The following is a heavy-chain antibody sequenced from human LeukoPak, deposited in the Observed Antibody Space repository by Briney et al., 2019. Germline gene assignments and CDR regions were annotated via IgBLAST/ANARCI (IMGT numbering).Heavy chain of an antibody. D-gene: IGHD6-13*01. CDR2: ISSSGTTI. Sequence: PGGFLRLSCAASGFTFSSYEMNWVRQAPGKGLEWISYISSSGTTIYYADSVKGRFTISRDNAKNSLYLQMNSLRAEDTAVYYCARSYSSTWYLYYFDYWGQGTLVTVSS. J-gene: IGHJ4*02. CDR1: GFTFSSYE. CDR3: ARSYSSTWYLYYFDY. V-gene: IGHV3-48*03.